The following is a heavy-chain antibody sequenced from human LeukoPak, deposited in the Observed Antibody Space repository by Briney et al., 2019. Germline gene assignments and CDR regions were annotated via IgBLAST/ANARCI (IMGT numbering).Heavy chain of an antibody. D-gene: IGHD5-18*01. V-gene: IGHV3-23*01. CDR3: AKHSGLVRSYGYTDY. J-gene: IGHJ4*02. Sequence: GGSLRLSCAASGFTFSSYAMSWVRQAPGKGLEWVSAISGSGGSTYYADSVKGRFIISRDNSKNTLYLQMNSLRAEDTAVYYCAKHSGLVRSYGYTDYWGQGTLVTVSS. CDR2: ISGSGGST. CDR1: GFTFSSYA.